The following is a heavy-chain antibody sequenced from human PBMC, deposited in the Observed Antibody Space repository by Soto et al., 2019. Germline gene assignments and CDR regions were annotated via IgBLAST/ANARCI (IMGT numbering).Heavy chain of an antibody. Sequence: PSETLSLTCTVSGGSITTAGYSWSWIRQPPGKALEWIGYVYHTGNAYPKLSLKSRVTISLDRSKNQFSLKMTSVTAADTALYYRASRPFYYYGLDVWGQGTTVTVSS. CDR2: VYHTGNA. V-gene: IGHV4-30-2*01. CDR1: GGSITTAGYS. CDR3: ASRPFYYYGLDV. J-gene: IGHJ6*02.